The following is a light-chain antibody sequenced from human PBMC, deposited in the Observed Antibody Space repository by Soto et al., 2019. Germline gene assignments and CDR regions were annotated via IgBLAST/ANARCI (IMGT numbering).Light chain of an antibody. J-gene: IGKJ2*01. Sequence: DIQMTQSPSTLSASIGDRVTITCRASQSISSRLAWYQQKPGKAPKLLIYDGSSLESGVPSRFSGSGSGTESGLTISMMQPDDSAAYYSQHYSYYNTCGQGTKVEIK. CDR1: QSISSR. CDR3: QHYSYYNT. CDR2: DGS. V-gene: IGKV1-5*01.